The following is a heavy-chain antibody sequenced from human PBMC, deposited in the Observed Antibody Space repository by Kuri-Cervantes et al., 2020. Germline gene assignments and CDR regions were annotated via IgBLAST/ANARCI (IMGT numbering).Heavy chain of an antibody. J-gene: IGHJ5*02. CDR1: GGSISSGGYY. CDR2: NYYSGST. Sequence: SETLSLTCTVSGGSISSGGYYWSWIRQHPGKGLEWIGYNYYSGSTYYNPSLKSRVTISVDTSKNQFSLKLSSLTAADTAVYYCARVPIVVVPAAPEYNWFDPWGQGTLVTVSS. D-gene: IGHD2-2*01. CDR3: ARVPIVVVPAAPEYNWFDP. V-gene: IGHV4-31*03.